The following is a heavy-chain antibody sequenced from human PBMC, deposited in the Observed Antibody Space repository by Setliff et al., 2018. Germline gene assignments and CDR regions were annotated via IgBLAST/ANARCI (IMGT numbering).Heavy chain of an antibody. V-gene: IGHV1-69*10. CDR3: ARAPTRRYESSGYLDS. D-gene: IGHD3-22*01. Sequence: ASVKVSCKASGGTFSSYAISWVRQAPGQGLEWMGGIIPILGIANYAQKFQGRVTITADESTSTAYMELSSLRSEDTAVYYCARAPTRRYESSGYLDSWGLGKLVTVSS. CDR1: GGTFSSYA. J-gene: IGHJ4*02. CDR2: IIPILGIA.